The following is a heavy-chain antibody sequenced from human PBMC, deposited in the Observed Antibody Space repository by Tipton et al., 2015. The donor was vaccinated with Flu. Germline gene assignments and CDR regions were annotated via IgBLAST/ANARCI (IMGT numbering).Heavy chain of an antibody. D-gene: IGHD6-19*01. CDR1: GGSISSYY. J-gene: IGHJ3*02. Sequence: LRLSCTVSGGSISSYYWGWIRQPPGKGLEWIGSIYHSGSTYYNPSLKSRVTISVDTSKNQFSLKLSSVTAADTAVYYCARDLSSIAVAGRLGGAFDIWGQGTMVTVSS. CDR2: IYHSGST. V-gene: IGHV4-38-2*02. CDR3: ARDLSSIAVAGRLGGAFDI.